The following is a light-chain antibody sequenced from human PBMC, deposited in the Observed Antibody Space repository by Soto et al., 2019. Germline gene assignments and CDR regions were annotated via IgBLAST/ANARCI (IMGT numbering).Light chain of an antibody. CDR3: TSYAGGNNV. Sequence: QCALTQPPSASGSPGQSVTISCTGTSSDVGGYNYVSWYQQNPGKVPKLMIYEVNKRPSGVPDRFSGSKSGNTASLTVSGLQAEDEADYYCTSYAGGNNVFGTGTKVTVL. CDR2: EVN. V-gene: IGLV2-8*01. J-gene: IGLJ1*01. CDR1: SSDVGGYNY.